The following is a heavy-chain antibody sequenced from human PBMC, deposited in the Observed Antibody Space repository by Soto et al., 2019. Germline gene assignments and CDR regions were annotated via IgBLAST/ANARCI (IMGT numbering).Heavy chain of an antibody. CDR2: INHSGST. CDR1: GTCIDYD. J-gene: IGHJ4*02. D-gene: IGHD2-2*01. V-gene: IGHV4-34*01. CDR3: ARGDQCSSTSCYPYYFEH. Sequence: GTCIDYDWSWIRKKTGKGLEWIGEINHSGSTNYSPSLKSRVTISVDTSKNQFSLKLRSVTAADTAVYYCARGDQCSSTSCYPYYFEHWSQGTFVTVSS.